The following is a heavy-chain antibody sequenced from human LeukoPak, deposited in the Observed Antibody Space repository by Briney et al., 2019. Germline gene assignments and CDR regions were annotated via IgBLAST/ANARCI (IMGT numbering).Heavy chain of an antibody. CDR2: ISSSNRTI. Sequence: GGSLRLSCAASRFTFTAYSMNWVRQAPGKGLEWVSYISSSNRTIYYADSVKGRFTISRDNAKNSLYLQMNSLRAGDTAVYYCARVRYVSSWSFDYWGQGTLVTVSS. D-gene: IGHD6-13*01. CDR3: ARVRYVSSWSFDY. V-gene: IGHV3-48*04. J-gene: IGHJ4*02. CDR1: RFTFTAYS.